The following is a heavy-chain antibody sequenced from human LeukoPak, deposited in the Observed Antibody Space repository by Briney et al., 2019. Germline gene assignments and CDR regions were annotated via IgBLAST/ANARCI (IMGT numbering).Heavy chain of an antibody. CDR2: ISYDGSNK. J-gene: IGHJ4*02. CDR3: AREKRASSSWYYFDY. CDR1: GFTFSSYA. Sequence: GGSLRLSCAASGFTFSSYAMHWVRQAPGKGLEWVAVISYDGSNKYYADSVKGRFTISRDNSKNTLYLQMNSLRAEDTAVYYCAREKRASSSWYYFDYWGQGTLVTVSS. V-gene: IGHV3-30-3*01. D-gene: IGHD6-13*01.